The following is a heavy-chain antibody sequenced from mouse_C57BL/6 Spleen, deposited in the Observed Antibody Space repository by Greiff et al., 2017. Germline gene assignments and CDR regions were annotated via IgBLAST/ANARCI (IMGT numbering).Heavy chain of an antibody. CDR2: IDPSDSYT. Sequence: VQLQQPGAELVKPGASVKLSCKASGYTFTSYWMQWVKQRPGQGLEWIGEIDPSDSYTNYNQKFKGKATLTVDTSSSTAYMQLSSLTSEDSAVYYCARSTDHSLFAYWGQGTLVTVSA. V-gene: IGHV1-50*01. J-gene: IGHJ3*01. D-gene: IGHD1-1*01. CDR1: GYTFTSYW. CDR3: ARSTDHSLFAY.